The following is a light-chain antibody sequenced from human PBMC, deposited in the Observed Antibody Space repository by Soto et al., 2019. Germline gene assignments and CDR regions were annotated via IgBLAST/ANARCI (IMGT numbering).Light chain of an antibody. J-gene: IGLJ2*01. CDR2: IDN. V-gene: IGLV1-44*01. CDR3: ASWDDSLNGPV. CDR1: TSNIGSQT. Sequence: QAVVTQPPSASGTPGQRVSISCSRSTSNIGSQTVNWYQRLPGTAPKLLIYIDNQRPSGVPDRFSGSKSGTSASLAISGLQSEDEADYFCASWDDSLNGPVFGGGTKVTVL.